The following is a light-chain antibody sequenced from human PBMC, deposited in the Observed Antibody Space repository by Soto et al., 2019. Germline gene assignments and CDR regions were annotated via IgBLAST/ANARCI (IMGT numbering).Light chain of an antibody. CDR3: QKYDSDPLT. V-gene: IGKV1-27*01. Sequence: DTQMTQSPSSLSASVGDRVTITCRASQDIKTYLAWYQQQPGKVPKLLIYAASTLQSGVPSRFSGSGSGTHFTVTISSLQPEDAGIYYCQKYDSDPLTFGGGTKVEIK. CDR2: AAS. J-gene: IGKJ4*01. CDR1: QDIKTY.